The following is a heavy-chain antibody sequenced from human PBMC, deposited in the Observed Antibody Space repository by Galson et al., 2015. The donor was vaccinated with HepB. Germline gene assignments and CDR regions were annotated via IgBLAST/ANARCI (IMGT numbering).Heavy chain of an antibody. D-gene: IGHD6-19*01. J-gene: IGHJ4*02. V-gene: IGHV1-69*04. CDR1: GGTFSSYA. Sequence: SVKVSCKASGGTFSSYAISWVRQAPGQGLEWMGRIIPILGIANYAQKFQGRVTITADKSTSTAYMELSSLRAEDTAVYYCAKVRGRPYFPASYSSGWPVSPSFDYWGQGTLVTVSS. CDR3: AKVRGRPYFPASYSSGWPVSPSFDY. CDR2: IIPILGIA.